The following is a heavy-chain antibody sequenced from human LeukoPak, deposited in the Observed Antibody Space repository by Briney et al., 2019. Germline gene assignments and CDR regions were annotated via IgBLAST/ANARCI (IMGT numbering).Heavy chain of an antibody. D-gene: IGHD6-19*01. CDR2: ISYDGSNK. J-gene: IGHJ6*02. V-gene: IGHV3-30-3*01. CDR1: GFTFSSYA. Sequence: SGGSLRLSCAASGFTFSSYAMHWVRQAPGKGLEWVAVISYDGSNKYYADSVKGRFTISRDNSKNTLYLQMNSLRAEDTAVYYCAREDAVAGKGGNGMDVWGQGTTVTVSS. CDR3: AREDAVAGKGGNGMDV.